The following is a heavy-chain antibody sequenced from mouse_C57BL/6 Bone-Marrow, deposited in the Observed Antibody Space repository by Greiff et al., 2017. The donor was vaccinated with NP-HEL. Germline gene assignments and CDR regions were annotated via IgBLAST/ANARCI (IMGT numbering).Heavy chain of an antibody. CDR3: ARKGPYDYDENWYFDV. J-gene: IGHJ1*03. Sequence: QVQLQQSGAELVKPGASVKMSCKASGYTFTSYWITWVKQRPGQGLEWIGDIYPGSGSTNYNEKFKSKATLTVDTSSSTAYMQLSSLTSEDSAVYYCARKGPYDYDENWYFDVWGTGTTVTVSS. CDR1: GYTFTSYW. D-gene: IGHD2-4*01. V-gene: IGHV1-55*01. CDR2: IYPGSGST.